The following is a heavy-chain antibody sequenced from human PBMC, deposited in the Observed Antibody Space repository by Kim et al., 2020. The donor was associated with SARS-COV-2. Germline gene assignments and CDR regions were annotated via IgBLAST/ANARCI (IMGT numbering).Heavy chain of an antibody. V-gene: IGHV3-30*18. CDR3: AKEKFRTTLYYNGMDV. D-gene: IGHD1-1*01. J-gene: IGHJ6*02. Sequence: GGSLRLSCAASGFTFSSYGMHWVRQAPGKGLEWVAVISYDGSNKYYADSVKGRFTISRDNSKNTLYLQMNSLRAEDTAVYYCAKEKFRTTLYYNGMDVWGRGPTVTVSS. CDR1: GFTFSSYG. CDR2: ISYDGSNK.